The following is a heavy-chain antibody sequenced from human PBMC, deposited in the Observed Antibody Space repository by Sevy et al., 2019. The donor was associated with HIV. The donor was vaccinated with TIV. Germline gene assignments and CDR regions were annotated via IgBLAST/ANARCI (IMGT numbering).Heavy chain of an antibody. CDR3: AREESSSRGDLDN. CDR2: ISNSGNTI. D-gene: IGHD6-6*01. CDR1: GFTFNDYY. J-gene: IGHJ4*02. Sequence: GGSLRLSCAASGFTFNDYYMTWIRQAPGKGLEWVSYISNSGNTIKYADSVKGRFTISRDNAKNSLYLQMNSLRAEDTAVYYCAREESSSRGDLDNWGQGTLVTVSS. V-gene: IGHV3-11*01.